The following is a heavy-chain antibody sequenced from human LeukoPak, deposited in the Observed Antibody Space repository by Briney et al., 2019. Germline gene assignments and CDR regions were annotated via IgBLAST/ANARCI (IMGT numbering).Heavy chain of an antibody. J-gene: IGHJ1*01. D-gene: IGHD2-15*01. CDR1: GGTFSSYA. V-gene: IGHV1-69*04. CDR2: IIPILGIA. CDR3: ARGYCSGGSCYLAEYFQH. Sequence: ASVKVSCKASGGTFSSYAISWVRQAPGRGLEWMGRIIPILGIANYAQKFQGRVTITADKSTSTAYMELSSLRSEDTAVYYCARGYCSGGSCYLAEYFQHWGQGTLVTVSS.